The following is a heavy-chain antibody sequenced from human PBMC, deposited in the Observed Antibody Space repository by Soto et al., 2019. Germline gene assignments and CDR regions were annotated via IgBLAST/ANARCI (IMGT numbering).Heavy chain of an antibody. CDR3: AKVYLGLGY. D-gene: IGHD7-27*01. Sequence: VQLVQSGAEVKKPGSSVKVSCKASGFTFSSYAMSWVRQAPGKGLEWVSAISGSGGSTYYADSVKGRFTISRDNSKNTLYLQMNSLRAEDTAVYYCAKVYLGLGYWGQGTLVTVSS. CDR2: ISGSGGST. J-gene: IGHJ4*02. CDR1: GFTFSSYA. V-gene: IGHV3-23*04.